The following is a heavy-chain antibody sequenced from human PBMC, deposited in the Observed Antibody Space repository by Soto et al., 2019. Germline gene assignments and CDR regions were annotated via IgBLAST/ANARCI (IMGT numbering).Heavy chain of an antibody. V-gene: IGHV5-51*01. Sequence: PGESLKISCQGSGYSFTSYWIGWMSQMPGKGLEWMGIIYPGDSDTRYSPSFQGQVTISADKSISTAYLQWSSLKASDTAMYYCACPVYSSSSYYYYSGTDVWGKGATVTVAP. J-gene: IGHJ6*04. CDR1: GYSFTSYW. CDR2: IYPGDSDT. CDR3: ACPVYSSSSYYYYSGTDV. D-gene: IGHD6-6*01.